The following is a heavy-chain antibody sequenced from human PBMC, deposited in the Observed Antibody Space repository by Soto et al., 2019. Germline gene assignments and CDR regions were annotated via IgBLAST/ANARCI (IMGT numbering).Heavy chain of an antibody. CDR3: AIRSWYAMVPPRQDMDG. D-gene: IGHD2-8*01. V-gene: IGHV1-2*02. J-gene: IGHJ6*02. CDR2: INPNSGGT. Sequence: SVKVSCQASGYTFTGYYMHWVRQAPGQGLEWMGWINPNSGGTNYAQKFQGRVTMTRDTSTSTAYMELSRLRSDDTAVYYCAIRSWYAMVPPRQDMDGRGQGTTVTVSS. CDR1: GYTFTGYY.